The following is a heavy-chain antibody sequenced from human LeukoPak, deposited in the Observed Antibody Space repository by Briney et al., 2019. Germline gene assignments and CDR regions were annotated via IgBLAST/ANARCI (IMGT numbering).Heavy chain of an antibody. V-gene: IGHV1-2*02. CDR2: INPNSGGT. J-gene: IGHJ3*02. Sequence: GASVKVSCKASGYTFTGYYMHWVRQAPRQGLEWMGWINPNSGGTNYAQKFQGRVTMTRDTSITTAYMELSRLRSDDTAVYYCARDREFTYYYDSSDLNAFDIWGQGTMVTVSS. CDR3: ARDREFTYYYDSSDLNAFDI. D-gene: IGHD3-22*01. CDR1: GYTFTGYY.